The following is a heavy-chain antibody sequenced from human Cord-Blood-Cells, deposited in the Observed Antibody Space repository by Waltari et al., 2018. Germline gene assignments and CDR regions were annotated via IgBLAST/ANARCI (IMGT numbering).Heavy chain of an antibody. Sequence: EVQLVESGGGLVKPGGSLRLSCAASGFTFSSYSMNWVRQAQGKGLEWVSSISSSSSYIYYADSVKGRFTISRDNAKNSLYLQMNSLRAEDTAVYYCAVTEYSSSSGRAFDIWGQGTMVTVSS. CDR1: GFTFSSYS. CDR2: ISSSSSYI. D-gene: IGHD6-6*01. V-gene: IGHV3-21*01. CDR3: AVTEYSSSSGRAFDI. J-gene: IGHJ3*02.